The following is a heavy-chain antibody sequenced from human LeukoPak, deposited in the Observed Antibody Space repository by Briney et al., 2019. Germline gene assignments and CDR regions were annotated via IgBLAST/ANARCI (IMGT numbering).Heavy chain of an antibody. CDR1: GFTFSSYS. V-gene: IGHV3-21*06. CDR3: AKDGSAHHFDY. J-gene: IGHJ4*02. CDR2: ITRSNYI. D-gene: IGHD2-15*01. Sequence: PGGSLRLSCAASGFTFSSYSMNWVRQAPGKGLEWVSSITRSNYIYYADSVKGRFTISRDNAKNSLYLQMNSLRAEDTAVYYCAKDGSAHHFDYWGQGTLVTVSS.